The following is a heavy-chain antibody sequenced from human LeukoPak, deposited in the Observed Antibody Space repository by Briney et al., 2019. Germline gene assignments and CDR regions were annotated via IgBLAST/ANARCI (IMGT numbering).Heavy chain of an antibody. CDR1: GFTFSSYG. V-gene: IGHV3-33*01. J-gene: IGHJ4*02. D-gene: IGHD6-19*01. CDR2: IWYDGSNK. Sequence: GGSLRLSCAASGFTFSSYGMHWVRQAPGKGLEWVAVIWYDGSNKYYADSVKGRFTISRDNSKNTLYLQMNSLRAEDTAAYYCARAPLVDSSGWYYFDYWGQGTLVTVSS. CDR3: ARAPLVDSSGWYYFDY.